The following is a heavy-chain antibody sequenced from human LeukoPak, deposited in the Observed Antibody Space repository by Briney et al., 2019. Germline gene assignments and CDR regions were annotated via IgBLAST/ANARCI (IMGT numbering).Heavy chain of an antibody. CDR1: GGSFSGYY. D-gene: IGHD4-17*01. CDR2: INHRGNS. CDR3: GLSTTTVTTRTIDH. V-gene: IGHV4-34*01. J-gene: IGHJ5*02. Sequence: SETLSLTCAVYGGSFSGYYWTWLRQPPGKGLEWVGEINHRGNSKYKPSLESRVTMSVDTSKSQFSLKLDSVTAADTAVYYCGLSTTTVTTRTIDHWGQGTLVTVSS.